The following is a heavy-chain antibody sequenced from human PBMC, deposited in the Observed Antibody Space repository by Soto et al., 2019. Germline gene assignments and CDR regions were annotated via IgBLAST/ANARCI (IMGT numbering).Heavy chain of an antibody. Sequence: EVQLVESGGGLVQPGRSLRLGCEGSGFRFDDYAVHWVRQAPGQGLEWVSGISRKRATIDYAESVKGRFTISRDNAKNSLYRQMSSLNPDDTALYYCVKDGDLFSSVINCYPHSDRWSQGTLVTVSS. CDR1: GFRFDDYA. CDR3: VKDGDLFSSVINCYPHSDR. V-gene: IGHV3-9*01. D-gene: IGHD2-15*01. CDR2: ISRKRATI. J-gene: IGHJ5*02.